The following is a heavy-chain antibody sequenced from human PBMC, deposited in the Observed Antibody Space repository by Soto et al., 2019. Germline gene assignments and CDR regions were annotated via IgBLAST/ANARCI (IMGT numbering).Heavy chain of an antibody. CDR3: AKCAWDEQIFDY. CDR2: ISSSGSTI. V-gene: IGHV3-11*01. Sequence: GGSLRLSCAASGFTFSDYYMSWIRQAPGKGLEWVSYISSSGSTIYYADSVKGRFTISRDNAKNSLYLQMNSLRAEDMAVYYCAKCAWDEQIFDYWGQGTLVTVSS. J-gene: IGHJ4*02. D-gene: IGHD1-26*01. CDR1: GFTFSDYY.